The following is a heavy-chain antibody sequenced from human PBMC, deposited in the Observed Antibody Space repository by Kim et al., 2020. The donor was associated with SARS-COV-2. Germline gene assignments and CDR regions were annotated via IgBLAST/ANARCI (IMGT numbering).Heavy chain of an antibody. CDR2: ISAYNGNT. CDR1: GYTFTSYG. Sequence: ASVKVSCKASGYTFTSYGISWVRQAPGQGLEWMGWISAYNGNTNYAQKLQGRVTMTTDTSTSTAYMELRSLRSDDTAVYYCARDLLGDSSGVLEYFQHWGQGTLVTVSS. D-gene: IGHD3-22*01. CDR3: ARDLLGDSSGVLEYFQH. J-gene: IGHJ1*01. V-gene: IGHV1-18*04.